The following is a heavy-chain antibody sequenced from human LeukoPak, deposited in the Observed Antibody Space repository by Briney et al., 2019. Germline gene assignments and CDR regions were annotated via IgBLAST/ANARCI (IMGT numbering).Heavy chain of an antibody. J-gene: IGHJ5*02. CDR3: ARGRLYGSAPIGDA. Sequence: KPGGSLRLSCAASGFTFSYYWMHWVRQAPGKGLEWIGEINHSGSTNYNPSLKSRVTISVDTSKNQFSLKLSSVTAADTAVYYCARGRLYGSAPIGDAWGQGTLVTVSS. CDR1: GFTFSYYW. V-gene: IGHV4-34*01. D-gene: IGHD3-10*01. CDR2: INHSGST.